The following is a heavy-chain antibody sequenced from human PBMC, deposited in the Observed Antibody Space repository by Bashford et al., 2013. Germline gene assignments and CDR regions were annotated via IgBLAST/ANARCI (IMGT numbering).Heavy chain of an antibody. CDR2: IYYSGST. V-gene: IGHV4-30-4*01. D-gene: IGHD3-3*01. CDR3: ARAAFWSGYYRAPNYYYYGMDV. CDR1: GGSISSGDYY. Sequence: RPLLYSSETLSLTCTVSGGSISSGDYYWSWIRQPPGKGLEWIGYIYYSGSTYYNPSLKSRVTISVDTSKNQFSLKLSSVTAADTAVYYCARAAFWSGYYRAPNYYYYGMDVWGQGTTVTVSS. J-gene: IGHJ6*02.